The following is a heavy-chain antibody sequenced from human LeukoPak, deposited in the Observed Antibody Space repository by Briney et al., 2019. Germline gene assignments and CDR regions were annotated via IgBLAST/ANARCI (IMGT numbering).Heavy chain of an antibody. CDR1: GFTFSSYW. CDR3: ARTDYRE. D-gene: IGHD4-11*01. CDR2: IYYSGST. Sequence: GSLRLSCAASGFTFSSYWMSWVRQAPGKGLEWIGSIYYSGSTYYNPSLKSRVTISVDTSKIQFSLKLSSVTAADTAVYYCARTDYREWGQGTLVTVSS. V-gene: IGHV4-39*07. J-gene: IGHJ4*02.